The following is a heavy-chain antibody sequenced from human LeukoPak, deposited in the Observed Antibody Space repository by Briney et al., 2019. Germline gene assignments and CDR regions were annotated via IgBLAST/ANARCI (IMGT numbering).Heavy chain of an antibody. Sequence: SVKVSCKASGYTFTSYGISWVRQAPGQGLEWMGGIIPIFGTANYAQKFQGRVTITADESTSTAYMELSSLRSEDTAVYYCARGMGYSYGHPQGAFDIWGQGTMVTVSS. D-gene: IGHD5-18*01. J-gene: IGHJ3*02. CDR3: ARGMGYSYGHPQGAFDI. CDR2: IIPIFGTA. V-gene: IGHV1-69*13. CDR1: GYTFTSYG.